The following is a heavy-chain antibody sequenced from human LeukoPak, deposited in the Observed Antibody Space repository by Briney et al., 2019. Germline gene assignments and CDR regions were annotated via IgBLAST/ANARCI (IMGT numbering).Heavy chain of an antibody. Sequence: ASVKVSCKASGYTFTSYGISWVRQAPGQGLEWMGWISAYNGNTNYAQKLQGRVTMTTDTSTSTAYMELSSLRSEDTAVYYCARAAPSDSFGYWGQGTLVTVSS. J-gene: IGHJ4*02. V-gene: IGHV1-18*01. CDR2: ISAYNGNT. CDR1: GYTFTSYG. CDR3: ARAAPSDSFGY.